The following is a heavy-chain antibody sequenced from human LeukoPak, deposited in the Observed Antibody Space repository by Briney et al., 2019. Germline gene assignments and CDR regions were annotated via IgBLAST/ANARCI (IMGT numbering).Heavy chain of an antibody. Sequence: SETLSLTCTASGGSISNYYWTWIRQPPGKGLEWIGYINYSGSTNYNPSPKSRVTISVDRSKNQFSLNLSSVTAADTAVYYCVRSEMGGYTFDYWGQGTLVTVSS. CDR3: VRSEMGGYTFDY. J-gene: IGHJ4*02. D-gene: IGHD5-24*01. CDR2: INYSGST. V-gene: IGHV4-59*01. CDR1: GGSISNYY.